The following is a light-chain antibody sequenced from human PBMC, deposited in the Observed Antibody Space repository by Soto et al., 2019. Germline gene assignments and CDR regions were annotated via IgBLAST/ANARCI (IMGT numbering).Light chain of an antibody. CDR3: CSYAGSSTLDVV. CDR2: EVS. CDR1: SSDVGSYNL. J-gene: IGLJ2*01. Sequence: QSVLTQPASVSWSPGQSITISCTGTSSDVGSYNLVSWYQQHPGKAPKLMIYEVSKRPSGVSNRFSGSKSGNTASLTISGLQAEDEADYYCCSYAGSSTLDVVFGGGTKVTVL. V-gene: IGLV2-23*02.